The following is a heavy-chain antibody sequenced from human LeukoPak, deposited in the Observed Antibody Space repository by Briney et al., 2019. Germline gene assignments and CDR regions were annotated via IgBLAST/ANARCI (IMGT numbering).Heavy chain of an antibody. J-gene: IGHJ5*02. V-gene: IGHV6-1*01. Sequence: SQTLSLTCAISGDSVSGNSAAWNWIRQAPSRGLEWLGRTYYRSKWYNDYAESVKSRISINPDTSKNQFSLQLNSVTPEDTAVYYCAGDSNRDIVVIPAAIAANWFDPWGQGTLVTVSS. CDR3: AGDSNRDIVVIPAAIAANWFDP. CDR2: TYYRSKWYN. D-gene: IGHD2-2*01. CDR1: GDSVSGNSAA.